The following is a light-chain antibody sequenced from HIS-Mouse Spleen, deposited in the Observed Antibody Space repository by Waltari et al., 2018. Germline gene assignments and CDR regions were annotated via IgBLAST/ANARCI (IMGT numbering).Light chain of an antibody. CDR3: QKYYSTTYT. CDR2: WAS. J-gene: IGKJ2*01. CDR1: QSVLYSSNNKNY. V-gene: IGKV4-1*01. Sequence: DIVMTQSPDSLAVSLGERATINCKSSQSVLYSSNNKNYLAWYQQKTGQPPKLLIYWASTRESGVTDRFSGSGSGTDFTLTNSSMQAEDVAVYYCQKYYSTTYTFGQGTKLEIK.